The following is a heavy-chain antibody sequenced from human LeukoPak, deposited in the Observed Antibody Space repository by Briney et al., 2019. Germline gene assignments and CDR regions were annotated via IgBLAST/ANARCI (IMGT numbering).Heavy chain of an antibody. CDR3: ARRGSSGYYTGY. J-gene: IGHJ4*02. D-gene: IGHD3-22*01. Sequence: GGSLRLSCAASGFTFSSYAMSWVRQAPGKGLEWVSYISSSGSTIYYADSVKGRFTISRDNAKNSLYLQMNSLRAEDTAVYYCARRGSSGYYTGYWGQGTLVTVSS. CDR1: GFTFSSYA. V-gene: IGHV3-48*04. CDR2: ISSSGSTI.